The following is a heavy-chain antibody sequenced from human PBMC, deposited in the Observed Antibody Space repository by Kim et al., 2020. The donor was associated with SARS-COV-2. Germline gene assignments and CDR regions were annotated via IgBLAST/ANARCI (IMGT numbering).Heavy chain of an antibody. J-gene: IGHJ5*02. Sequence: GGSLRLSCAASGFTFSSYGMHWVRQAPGKGLEWVAVISYDGSNKYYADSVKGRFTISRDNSKNTLYLQMNSLRAEDTAVYYCARGGSSWQYNWFDPWGQGTLVTVSS. CDR2: ISYDGSNK. CDR1: GFTFSSYG. CDR3: ARGGSSWQYNWFDP. D-gene: IGHD6-13*01. V-gene: IGHV3-30*03.